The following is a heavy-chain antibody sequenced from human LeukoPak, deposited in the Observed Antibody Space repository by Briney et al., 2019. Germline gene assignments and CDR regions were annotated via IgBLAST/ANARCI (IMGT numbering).Heavy chain of an antibody. CDR2: IYYSGST. Sequence: SETLSLTCTVSGGSGSRGSYYWSWIRQPAGKGLEWIGYIYYSGSTNYNPSLKSRVTISVDTSKNQFSLKLSSVTAADTAVYYCARGNYYDSSGYYSNWFDPWGQGTLVTVSS. CDR3: ARGNYYDSSGYYSNWFDP. D-gene: IGHD3-22*01. J-gene: IGHJ5*02. CDR1: GGSGSRGSYY. V-gene: IGHV4-61*10.